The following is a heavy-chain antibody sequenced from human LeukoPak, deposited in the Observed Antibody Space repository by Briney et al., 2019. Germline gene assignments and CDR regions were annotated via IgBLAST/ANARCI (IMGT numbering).Heavy chain of an antibody. Sequence: PSQTLSLTCTVSGGSISSGGYYWSWIRQPPGKGLEWIGYIYYSGSTYYNPSLKSRVTISVDTSKNQFSLKLSSVTAADTAVYYCASLSVGEYYFDYWGQGTLVTVSS. J-gene: IGHJ4*02. CDR3: ASLSVGEYYFDY. D-gene: IGHD3-16*01. CDR2: IYYSGST. V-gene: IGHV4-30-4*01. CDR1: GGSISSGGYY.